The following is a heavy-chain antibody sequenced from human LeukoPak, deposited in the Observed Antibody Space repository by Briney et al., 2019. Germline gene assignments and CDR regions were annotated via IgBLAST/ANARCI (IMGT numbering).Heavy chain of an antibody. CDR3: ARGQSYDFWSGYKGADNWFDP. J-gene: IGHJ5*02. D-gene: IGHD3-3*01. V-gene: IGHV4-39*01. CDR2: IYYSGST. CDR1: GGSISSSSYY. Sequence: SETLSLTCTVSGGSISSSSYYWGWIRQPPGKGLEWIGSIYYSGSTYYNPSLKSRVTISVDTSKNQLSLKLSSVTAADTAVYYCARGQSYDFWSGYKGADNWFDPWGQGTLVTVSS.